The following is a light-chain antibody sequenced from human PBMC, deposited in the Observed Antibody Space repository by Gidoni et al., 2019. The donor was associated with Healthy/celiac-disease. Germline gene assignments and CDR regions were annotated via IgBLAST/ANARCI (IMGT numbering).Light chain of an antibody. Sequence: SYELTQPLSVSVALGQTARITGGGNNIGSKNVQWYQQKPGQAPVLVIYRDSNRPSGIPERFSGSNSGNTATLTISRAQAGDEADYYCQVWDSSHVVFGGGTKLTVL. CDR2: RDS. J-gene: IGLJ2*01. V-gene: IGLV3-9*01. CDR3: QVWDSSHVV. CDR1: NIGSKN.